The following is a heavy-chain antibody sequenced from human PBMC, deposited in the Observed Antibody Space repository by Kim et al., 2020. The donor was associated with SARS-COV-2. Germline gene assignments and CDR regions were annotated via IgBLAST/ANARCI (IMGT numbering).Heavy chain of an antibody. CDR2: TYYRSKWYN. D-gene: IGHD5-18*01. CDR1: GDSVSSNSAA. V-gene: IGHV6-1*01. CDR3: ARTDTAMVSQCLCGMDV. Sequence: SQTLSLTCAISGDSVSSNSAACHWIRQSPSRGLEWLGRTYYRSKWYNEYAGSVKSRITINPDTSKNQFSLQLNSVTPEDTAVYYCARTDTAMVSQCLCGMDVWGQGTTVTVSS. J-gene: IGHJ6*02.